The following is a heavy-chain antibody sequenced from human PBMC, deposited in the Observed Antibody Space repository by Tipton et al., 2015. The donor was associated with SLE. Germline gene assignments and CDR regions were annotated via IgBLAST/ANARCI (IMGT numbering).Heavy chain of an antibody. CDR1: GYTFTNYG. J-gene: IGHJ6*04. D-gene: IGHD2-15*01. V-gene: IGHV1-8*02. Sequence: QSGPEVKKPGASVKVSCKASGYTFTNYGISWVRQAPGQGLEWMGWMNPNSGNTGYAQKLQGRVTMTRNTSMSTASMELSSLRSEDTAVYYCARVPVRTIGGFGRFRMDVWGKGTTVTVSS. CDR3: ARVPVRTIGGFGRFRMDV. CDR2: MNPNSGNT.